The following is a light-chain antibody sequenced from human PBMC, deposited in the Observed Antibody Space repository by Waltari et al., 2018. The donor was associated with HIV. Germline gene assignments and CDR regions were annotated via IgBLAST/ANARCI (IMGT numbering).Light chain of an antibody. CDR2: GTS. J-gene: IGKJ1*01. Sequence: EILMTQSPATLSVSPGETATLSCRASQSVNRNLAWYQQKPGQPPRLLSYGTSTRATDIPGRFRGSGSGTEFTLTIRRLQSEDFGVYYCEHYNNGRETVGQGTKVEIK. CDR1: QSVNRN. V-gene: IGKV3-15*01. CDR3: EHYNNGRET.